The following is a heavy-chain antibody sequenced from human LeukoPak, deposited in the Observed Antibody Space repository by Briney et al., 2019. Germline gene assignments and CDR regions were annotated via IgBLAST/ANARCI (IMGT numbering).Heavy chain of an antibody. CDR1: GYTFTSYA. J-gene: IGHJ4*02. D-gene: IGHD6-6*01. Sequence: ASVKVSCKASGYTFTSYAMHWVRQAPGQRLEWMGWSNAGNGNTKYSQEFQGRVTITRDTSASTAYMELSSLRSEDMAVYYCARARGYSSSSGDPLGYWGQGTLVTVSS. CDR3: ARARGYSSSSGDPLGY. V-gene: IGHV1-3*02. CDR2: SNAGNGNT.